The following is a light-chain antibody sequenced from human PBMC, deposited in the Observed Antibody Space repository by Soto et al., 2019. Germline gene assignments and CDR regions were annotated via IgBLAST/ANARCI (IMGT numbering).Light chain of an antibody. V-gene: IGLV2-18*02. Sequence: QSALAQPPSVSGSPGQSVTISCTGTSSDVGSYNRVSWYQQLPGTAPKLMIYDVSNRPSGVPDRFSGSKSGNTASLTISGLQAEVDDDYYSRAITTSTPHVF. CDR3: RAITTSTPHV. CDR1: SSDVGSYNR. CDR2: DVS. J-gene: IGLJ1*01.